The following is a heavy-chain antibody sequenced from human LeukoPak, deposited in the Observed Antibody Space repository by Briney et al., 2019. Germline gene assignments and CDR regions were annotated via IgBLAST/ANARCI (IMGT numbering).Heavy chain of an antibody. CDR1: GFTFDDYA. CDR3: AKGGYDSSGYYRRLYYFDY. CDR2: IGWNSGSI. J-gene: IGHJ4*02. D-gene: IGHD3-22*01. Sequence: PGGSLRLSCAASGFTFDDYAMHWVRQAPGKGLEWVSGIGWNSGSIGYADSVKGRFTISRDNAKNSLYLQMNSLRAEDTALYYCAKGGYDSSGYYRRLYYFDYWGQGTLVTVSS. V-gene: IGHV3-9*01.